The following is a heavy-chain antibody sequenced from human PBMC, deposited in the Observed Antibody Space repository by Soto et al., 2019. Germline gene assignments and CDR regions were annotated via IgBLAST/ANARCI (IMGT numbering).Heavy chain of an antibody. D-gene: IGHD1-26*01. V-gene: IGHV4-34*01. CDR2: INHSGST. Sequence: PSETLSLTCAVYGRSFSGYYWSWIRHPPGKGLEWIGEINHSGSTNYNPSLKSRVTISVDTSKNQFSLKLSSVTAADTAVYYCARTTSGYFDYWGQGTLVTVSS. CDR3: ARTTSGYFDY. J-gene: IGHJ4*02. CDR1: GRSFSGYY.